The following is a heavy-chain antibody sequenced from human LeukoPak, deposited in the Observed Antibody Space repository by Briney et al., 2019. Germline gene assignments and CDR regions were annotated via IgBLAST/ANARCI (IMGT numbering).Heavy chain of an antibody. D-gene: IGHD1-26*01. J-gene: IGHJ4*02. V-gene: IGHV3-23*01. CDR1: GFTFSSYA. CDR3: ALLGRELTLDY. CDR2: ISGSGGST. Sequence: GGSLRLSCAASGFTFSSYAMSWVPQAPGKGLEWVSAISGSGGSTYYADSVKGRFTISRDNSKNTLYLQMNSLRAEDTAVYYCALLGRELTLDYWGQGTLVTVSS.